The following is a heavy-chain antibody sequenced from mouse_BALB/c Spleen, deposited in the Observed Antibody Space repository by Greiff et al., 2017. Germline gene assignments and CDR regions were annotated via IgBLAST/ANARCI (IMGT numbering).Heavy chain of an antibody. CDR3: ARYGGFYYYGSSPWFAY. J-gene: IGHJ3*01. D-gene: IGHD1-1*01. CDR2: ISYSGST. Sequence: EVKLQESGPSLVKPSQTLSLTCSVTGDSITSGYWNWIRKFPGNKLEYMGYISYSGSTYYNPSLKSRISITRDTSKNQYYLQLNSVTTEDTATYYCARYGGFYYYGSSPWFAYWGQGTLVTVSA. CDR1: GDSITSGY. V-gene: IGHV3-8*02.